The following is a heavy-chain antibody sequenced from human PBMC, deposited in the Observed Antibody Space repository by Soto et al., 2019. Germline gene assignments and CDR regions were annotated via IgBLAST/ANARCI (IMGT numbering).Heavy chain of an antibody. J-gene: IGHJ4*02. V-gene: IGHV3-74*01. CDR3: ARISQGTYCRGGNCYSDY. D-gene: IGHD2-15*01. CDR1: GFTFSSYW. Sequence: EVQLVESGGDLVQPGGSLRLSCAASGFTFSSYWMHWVRQDPEKGLLWVSRINGDGISTSYADSVKGRFTISRDNAKDTIYLHMNSLGAEDTAVYYCARISQGTYCRGGNCYSDYWGQGTLVTVSS. CDR2: INGDGIST.